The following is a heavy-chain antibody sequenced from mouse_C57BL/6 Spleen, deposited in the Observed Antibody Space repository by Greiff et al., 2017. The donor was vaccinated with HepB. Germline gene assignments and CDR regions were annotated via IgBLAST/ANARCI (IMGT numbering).Heavy chain of an antibody. V-gene: IGHV1-64*01. CDR3: AREYYGSSSSWFAY. CDR1: GYTFTSYW. D-gene: IGHD1-1*01. Sequence: QVQLQQPGAELVKPGASVKLSCKASGYTFTSYWMHWVKQRPGQGLEWIGMINPNSGSTNYNEKFKSKATLTVDKSSSTAYMQLSSLTSEDSAVYYCAREYYGSSSSWFAYWGQGTLVTVSA. J-gene: IGHJ3*01. CDR2: INPNSGST.